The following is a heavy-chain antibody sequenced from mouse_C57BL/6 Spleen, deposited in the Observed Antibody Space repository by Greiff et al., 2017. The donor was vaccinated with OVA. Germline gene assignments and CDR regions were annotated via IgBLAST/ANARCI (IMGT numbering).Heavy chain of an antibody. CDR3: TNPQTAQATWFAY. V-gene: IGHV1-5*01. J-gene: IGHJ3*01. CDR1: GYTFTSFW. CDR2: IYPGNSDT. D-gene: IGHD3-2*02. Sequence: VQLKESGTVLARPGASVKMSCKTSGYTFTSFWMHWVKQRPGQGLEWIGAIYPGNSDTSYNQKFKGKAKLTAVTSASTAYMELSSLTNEDSAVYYFTNPQTAQATWFAYWGQGTLVTVSA.